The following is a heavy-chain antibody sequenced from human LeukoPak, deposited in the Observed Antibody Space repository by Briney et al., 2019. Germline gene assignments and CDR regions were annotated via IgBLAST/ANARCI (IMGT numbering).Heavy chain of an antibody. CDR2: TSYSGST. CDR3: SRTTGDSAIIAAH. D-gene: IGHD3-16*01. CDR1: GGSIGGSCCY. Sequence: SETLSLTCTVSGGSIGGSCCYWGWIRQTPGKDLEWIGSTSYSGSTHYNPSFKSRVTVSVDTSKNQFFLNLSSVTAADTAVYYCSRTTGDSAIIAAHWGQGTLVTVSS. J-gene: IGHJ4*02. V-gene: IGHV4-39*01.